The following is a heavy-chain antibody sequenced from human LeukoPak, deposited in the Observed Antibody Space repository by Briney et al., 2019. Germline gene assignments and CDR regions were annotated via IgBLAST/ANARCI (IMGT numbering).Heavy chain of an antibody. J-gene: IGHJ5*02. CDR1: GFTLGDYA. CDR3: TRVPDTARRFDP. CDR2: IRSKAYGGTT. D-gene: IGHD5-18*01. V-gene: IGHV3-49*03. Sequence: QSGRSLRLSCTASGFTLGDYAMSWFRQAPGKGLEWVGFIRSKAYGGTTEYAASVKGRFTISRDDSKSIAYLQMNSLKTEDTAVYYCTRVPDTARRFDPWGQGTLVAVSS.